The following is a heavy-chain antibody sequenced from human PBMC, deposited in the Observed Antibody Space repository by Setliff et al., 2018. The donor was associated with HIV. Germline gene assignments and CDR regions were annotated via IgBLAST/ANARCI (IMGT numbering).Heavy chain of an antibody. Sequence: KTSETLSLTCAVSGYSISSGYYWGWIRQPPGKGLEWIGSIYHSGSTYYNPSLKSRVTISVDTSKNQFSLKLSSVTAADTAVYYCARRVGSYYDSRGGVWGQGTLVTVSS. J-gene: IGHJ4*02. D-gene: IGHD3-22*01. CDR3: ARRVGSYYDSRGGV. CDR1: GYSISSGYY. CDR2: IYHSGST. V-gene: IGHV4-38-2*01.